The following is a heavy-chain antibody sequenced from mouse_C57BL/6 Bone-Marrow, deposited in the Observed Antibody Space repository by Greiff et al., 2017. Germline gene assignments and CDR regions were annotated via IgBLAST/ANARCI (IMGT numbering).Heavy chain of an antibody. J-gene: IGHJ2*01. CDR1: GYTFTSYT. Sequence: VKVVESGAELARPGASVKMSCKASGYTFTSYTMHWVKQRPGPGLEWIGYINPSSGYTKYNQKFKDKATLTADKSSSTAYLQLSSLTSEDSAVYYCARREYGSSYGYFDYWGQGTTLTVSS. CDR3: ARREYGSSYGYFDY. CDR2: INPSSGYT. D-gene: IGHD1-1*01. V-gene: IGHV1-4*01.